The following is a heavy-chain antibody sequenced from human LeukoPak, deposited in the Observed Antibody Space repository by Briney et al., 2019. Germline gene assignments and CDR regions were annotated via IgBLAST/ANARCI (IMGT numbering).Heavy chain of an antibody. CDR1: GASITSGEFY. D-gene: IGHD3-22*01. V-gene: IGHV4-30-4*01. CDR2: VAYTGST. Sequence: SETLSLTCTVSGASITSGEFYGRWLRQSPGKGLEWIGYVAYTGSTNYNPSLRSRVTMSLDMSKNQFSLKLSSVTAADTAIYYCARDQYDSGGSFLGNDYWGQGTLVTVSS. CDR3: ARDQYDSGGSFLGNDY. J-gene: IGHJ4*02.